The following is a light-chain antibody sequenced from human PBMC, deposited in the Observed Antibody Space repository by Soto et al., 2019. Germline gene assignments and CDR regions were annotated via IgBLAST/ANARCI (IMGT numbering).Light chain of an antibody. Sequence: EIVLTQSPGTLSLSPGERATLSCRASQSVSSSYLAWYQQKPGQAPRLLIYGASSRATGIPDRFSGSGSGTDFTLTISRLEPEDFAVYYCQQYYSWPGTFGQGTTVEVK. CDR3: QQYYSWPGT. CDR2: GAS. CDR1: QSVSSSY. J-gene: IGKJ1*01. V-gene: IGKV3-20*01.